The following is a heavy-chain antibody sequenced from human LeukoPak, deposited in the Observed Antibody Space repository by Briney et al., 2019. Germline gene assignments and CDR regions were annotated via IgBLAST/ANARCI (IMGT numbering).Heavy chain of an antibody. J-gene: IGHJ6*02. CDR2: ISYDGSNK. Sequence: GGSLRLSCAASGFTFSSYGMHWVRQAPGKGLEWVAVISYDGSNKYYADSVKGRFTISRDNSKNTLYLQMNSLRAEDTAVYYCANVSLGALYYYYYGMDVWGQGTTVTVSS. CDR3: ANVSLGALYYYYYGMDV. CDR1: GFTFSSYG. V-gene: IGHV3-30*18. D-gene: IGHD1-26*01.